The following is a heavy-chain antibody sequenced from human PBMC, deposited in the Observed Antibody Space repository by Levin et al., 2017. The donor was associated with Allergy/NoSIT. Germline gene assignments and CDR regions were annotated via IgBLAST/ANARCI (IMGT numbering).Heavy chain of an antibody. CDR1: GGSFYTSY. CDR3: AGAFASAGTDSIYFYYYGVDV. D-gene: IGHD6-13*01. Sequence: SETLSLTCGVYGGSFYTSYWSWVRQPPGKGLEWIGEINHSGTTKYNPSLKSRVTISVDTSENQISLRLGSVTAADTAVYYCAGAFASAGTDSIYFYYYGVDVWGQGTTVTVSS. J-gene: IGHJ6*02. V-gene: IGHV4-34*01. CDR2: INHSGTT.